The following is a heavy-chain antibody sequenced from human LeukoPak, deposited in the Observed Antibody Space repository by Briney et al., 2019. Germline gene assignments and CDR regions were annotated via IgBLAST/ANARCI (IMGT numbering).Heavy chain of an antibody. D-gene: IGHD6-13*01. Sequence: SETLSLTCTVSGGSISSYYWSWIRQPAGKGLEWIGRIYTSGSTNYNPSLKSRVTMSVDTSKNQFSLKLSSVTAADTAVYYCARRLSRVAYSSSSFDPWGQGTLVTVSS. CDR1: GGSISSYY. J-gene: IGHJ5*02. CDR2: IYTSGST. V-gene: IGHV4-4*07. CDR3: ARRLSRVAYSSSSFDP.